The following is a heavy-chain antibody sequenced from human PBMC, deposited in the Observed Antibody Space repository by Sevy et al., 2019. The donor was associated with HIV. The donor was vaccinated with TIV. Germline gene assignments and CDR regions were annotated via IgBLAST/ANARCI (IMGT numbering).Heavy chain of an antibody. J-gene: IGHJ6*02. V-gene: IGHV1-18*01. CDR3: PRGFARIYYYYGMDV. Sequence: ASVKVSCKASGYTFTSYGISWVRQAPGQGLEWMGWISAYNGNTNYAQKLQGRVTMTTDTSTSTAYMELRSLRSDDTAVYYCPRGFARIYYYYGMDVWGQGTTVTVSS. CDR2: ISAYNGNT. D-gene: IGHD3-16*01. CDR1: GYTFTSYG.